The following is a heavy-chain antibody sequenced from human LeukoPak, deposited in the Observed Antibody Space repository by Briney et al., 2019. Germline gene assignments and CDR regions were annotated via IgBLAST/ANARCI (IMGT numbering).Heavy chain of an antibody. J-gene: IGHJ4*02. CDR1: GYTFTSYG. Sequence: ASVKVSCKASGYTFTSYGISWVRQAPGQGLEWMGWISAYNGNTNYAQKLQGRVTMTTDTSTSTAYMELRSLRSDDTAVYYCARDFGAYYDILTGYYQCSLDYWGQGTLVTVSS. CDR3: ARDFGAYYDILTGYYQCSLDY. CDR2: ISAYNGNT. D-gene: IGHD3-9*01. V-gene: IGHV1-18*04.